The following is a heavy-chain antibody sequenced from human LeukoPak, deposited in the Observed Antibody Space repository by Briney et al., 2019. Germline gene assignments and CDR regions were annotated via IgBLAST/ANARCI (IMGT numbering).Heavy chain of an antibody. V-gene: IGHV4-38-2*01. Sequence: ASETLSLTCAVSGYSISSGYYWGWIRQPPGKGLEWIGSIYHSGSTYHNPSLKSRVTISVDTSKNQFSLKLSSVTAADTAVYYCARPSMGGWFNFDYWGQGTLVTVSS. D-gene: IGHD6-19*01. CDR3: ARPSMGGWFNFDY. CDR1: GYSISSGYY. CDR2: IYHSGST. J-gene: IGHJ4*02.